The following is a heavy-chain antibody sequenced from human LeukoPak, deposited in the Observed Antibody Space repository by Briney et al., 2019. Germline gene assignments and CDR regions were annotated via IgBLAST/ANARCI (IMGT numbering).Heavy chain of an antibody. Sequence: ASVKVSCKASGYTFTSYYMHWVRQAPGQGLEWMGIINPSGGSTSYAQKFQGRVTMTRDTSTSTVYMELSSLRSEDTAVYYCARDLVTMVRGVIINYGMDVWGQGTTATVSS. CDR2: INPSGGST. V-gene: IGHV1-46*01. CDR3: ARDLVTMVRGVIINYGMDV. J-gene: IGHJ6*02. CDR1: GYTFTSYY. D-gene: IGHD3-10*01.